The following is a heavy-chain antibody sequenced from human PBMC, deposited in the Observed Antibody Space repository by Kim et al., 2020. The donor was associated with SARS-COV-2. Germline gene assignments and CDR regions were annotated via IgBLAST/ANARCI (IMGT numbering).Heavy chain of an antibody. J-gene: IGHJ4*02. D-gene: IGHD3-22*01. CDR1: GFTFSSYS. V-gene: IGHV3-21*01. CDR3: ARDGWYYDSSLPGY. Sequence: GGSLRLSCAASGFTFSSYSMNWVRQAPGKGLEWVSSISSSSSYIYYADSVKGRFTISRDNAKNSLYLQMNSLRAEDTAVYYCARDGWYYDSSLPGYWGQGTLVTVSS. CDR2: ISSSSSYI.